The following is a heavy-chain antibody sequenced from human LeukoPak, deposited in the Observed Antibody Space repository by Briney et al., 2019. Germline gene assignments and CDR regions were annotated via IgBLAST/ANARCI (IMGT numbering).Heavy chain of an antibody. CDR2: ITSDGSYV. CDR3: ARDFELSH. D-gene: IGHD3-16*02. Sequence: AGGSLRLSCAASGFIFSGYSMNWVRQAPGEGLEWVSSITSDGSYVYYTDSVKGRFTISRDNAKNSLYLQMNSLRAEDTAVYYCARDFELSHWGQGTLVTVSS. CDR1: GFIFSGYS. V-gene: IGHV3-21*01. J-gene: IGHJ4*02.